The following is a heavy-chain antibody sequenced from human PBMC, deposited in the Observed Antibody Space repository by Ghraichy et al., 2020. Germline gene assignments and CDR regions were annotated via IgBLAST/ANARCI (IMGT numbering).Heavy chain of an antibody. CDR1: GFTFSGYG. D-gene: IGHD4-23*01. V-gene: IGHV3-48*02. CDR2: ITSGSRSK. Sequence: LSLTCVGSGFTFSGYGMNWVRQSPGKGLEWVSYITSGSRSKFYADSVKGRFTVSRDNVQNSLSLQMNSLRDEDTAVYYCARASTVVRFYYYGGMDVWGQGTTVTVSS. CDR3: ARASTVVRFYYYGGMDV. J-gene: IGHJ6*02.